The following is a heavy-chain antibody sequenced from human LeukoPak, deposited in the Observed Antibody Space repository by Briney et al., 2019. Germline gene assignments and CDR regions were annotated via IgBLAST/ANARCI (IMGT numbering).Heavy chain of an antibody. D-gene: IGHD2-2*01. CDR2: VNRDGGTT. CDR1: GFTFSSDW. Sequence: RGSLRLSCAASGFTFSSDWMHWVRQAPGKGLVWVSRVNRDGGTTTYADSVKGRFTISRDNAKNTLYLEMNSLRAEDTAVYYCAREQSAAMSYWGQGTLVTVSA. CDR3: AREQSAAMSY. J-gene: IGHJ4*02. V-gene: IGHV3-74*03.